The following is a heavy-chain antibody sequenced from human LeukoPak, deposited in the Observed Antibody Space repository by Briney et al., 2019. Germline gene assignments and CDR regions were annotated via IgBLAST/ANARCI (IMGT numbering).Heavy chain of an antibody. V-gene: IGHV1-2*02. J-gene: IGHJ6*03. CDR2: INTNSGST. D-gene: IGHD1-1*01. CDR1: GHIFSGYY. CDR3: ASWAYNFYYYYYMDV. Sequence: ASMKVSCKASGHIFSGYYVHWVRQAPGQGLEWMAWINTNSGSTKYAQKFQGRVTLTWDTSSSTVYMELNSLRFDDTATYYCASWAYNFYYYYYMDVWGKGTTVTVSS.